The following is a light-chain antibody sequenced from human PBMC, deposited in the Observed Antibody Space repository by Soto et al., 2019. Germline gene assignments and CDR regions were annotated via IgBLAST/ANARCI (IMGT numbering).Light chain of an antibody. J-gene: IGLJ1*01. CDR2: EVV. CDR1: KXDIGVYDF. V-gene: IGLV2-8*01. Sequence: ALTQPPSASGSPGQSVTISCTGTKXDIGVYDFVSWYQHHPGKAPQLIIYEVVQRPSGVPDRFSGSKSGNTASLTVSGLQAADEADYFCKSYAGSNTYVFGSGTKVTVL. CDR3: KSYAGSNTYV.